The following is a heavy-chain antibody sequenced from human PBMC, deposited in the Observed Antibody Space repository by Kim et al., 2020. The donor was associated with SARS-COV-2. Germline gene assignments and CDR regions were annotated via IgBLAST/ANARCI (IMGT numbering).Heavy chain of an antibody. CDR1: GFTFSSYE. J-gene: IGHJ6*02. CDR2: ISSSGSTI. CDR3: ARDPYDYVWGSLRPYYYGMDV. D-gene: IGHD3-16*01. V-gene: IGHV3-48*03. Sequence: GGSLRLSCAASGFTFSSYEMNWVRQAPGKGLEWVSYISSSGSTIYYADSVKGRFTISRDNAKNSLYLQMNSLRAEDTAVYYCARDPYDYVWGSLRPYYYGMDVWGQGTTITVSS.